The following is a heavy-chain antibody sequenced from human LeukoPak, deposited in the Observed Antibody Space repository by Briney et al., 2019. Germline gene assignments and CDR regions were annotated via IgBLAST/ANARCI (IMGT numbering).Heavy chain of an antibody. Sequence: GGSLRLSCAASGFTFSSYGMHWVRQAPGKGLEWVAFIRYDGSNKYYADSVKGRFTISRDNSKNTLYLQMNSLRGEDTARYYCAKATIEQWLVKVDSFDSWGQGTLVSVSS. J-gene: IGHJ4*02. CDR2: IRYDGSNK. V-gene: IGHV3-30*02. CDR3: AKATIEQWLVKVDSFDS. D-gene: IGHD6-19*01. CDR1: GFTFSSYG.